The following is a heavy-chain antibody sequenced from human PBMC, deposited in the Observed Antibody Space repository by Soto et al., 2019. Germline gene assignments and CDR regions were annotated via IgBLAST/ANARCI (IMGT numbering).Heavy chain of an antibody. CDR1: GGSISSRSYY. V-gene: IGHV4-39*01. J-gene: IGHJ4*02. D-gene: IGHD4-4*01. Sequence: SETLSLTCTVSGGSISSRSYYWGWIRQPPGKGLEWIGCIYYSGSTYYTPSLKSRVTISVDTSKNLFSLKLSSVTAADTAVYYCARHGGFYSNYYFDYWGQGSLVTVSS. CDR2: IYYSGST. CDR3: ARHGGFYSNYYFDY.